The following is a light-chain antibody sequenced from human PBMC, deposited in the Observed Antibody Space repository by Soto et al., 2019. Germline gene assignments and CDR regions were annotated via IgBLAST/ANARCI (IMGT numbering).Light chain of an antibody. CDR3: QQRSNWPVT. J-gene: IGKJ1*01. CDR1: QSVSNF. CDR2: DAS. V-gene: IGKV3-11*01. Sequence: EIVLTQSPATLSLSPGERATLSCRASQSVSNFFAWYQQKPGQAPRLLIYDASTRATGIPARFSGSGSGTECTLTISSLETEEFAGYYCQQRSNWPVTFGQGTRVEI.